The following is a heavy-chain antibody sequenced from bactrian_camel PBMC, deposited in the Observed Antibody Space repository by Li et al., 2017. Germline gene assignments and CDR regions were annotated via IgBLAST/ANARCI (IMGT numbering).Heavy chain of an antibody. CDR3: AAADYNEYPQCDVASSGYNF. Sequence: HVQLVESGGGSVQAGGSLRLSCTISGYIASSHCMAWFRQVPGKEREGVATIDGWGSTSYSDSVKGRFDCSKDSAKNTLYLQMNSLKPEDTAMYYCAAADYNEYPQCDVASSGYNFWGQGTQVTVS. D-gene: IGHD4*01. CDR2: IDGWGST. J-gene: IGHJ4*01. CDR1: GYIASSHC. V-gene: IGHV3S53*01.